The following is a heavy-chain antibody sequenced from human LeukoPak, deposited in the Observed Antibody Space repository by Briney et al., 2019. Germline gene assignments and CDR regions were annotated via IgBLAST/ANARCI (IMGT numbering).Heavy chain of an antibody. Sequence: PSETLSLTCAVYGGSFSGYYWSWIRQPPGKGLEWIGEINHSGSTNYNPSLKSRVTISVDTSKNQFSLKLSSVTAADTAVYYCARDVRLGMYNWFDPWGQGTLVTVSS. D-gene: IGHD3-22*01. V-gene: IGHV4-34*01. CDR1: GGSFSGYY. CDR2: INHSGST. CDR3: ARDVRLGMYNWFDP. J-gene: IGHJ5*02.